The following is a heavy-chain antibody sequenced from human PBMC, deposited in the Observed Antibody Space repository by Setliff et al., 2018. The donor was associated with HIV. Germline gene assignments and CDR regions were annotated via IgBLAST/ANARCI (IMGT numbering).Heavy chain of an antibody. CDR3: ARLGGSFGIPHFDF. CDR1: GYVFSDYW. Sequence: PGESLTISCEVSGYVFSDYWIAWVRQTPGKGLEWMGLVYPADSNTIYSPSFQHQVTISADKSFSTAFLQWSDVKASDSGIYFCARLGGSFGIPHFDFWGQGTPVTVS. CDR2: VYPADSNT. V-gene: IGHV5-51*01. J-gene: IGHJ4*02. D-gene: IGHD3-3*02.